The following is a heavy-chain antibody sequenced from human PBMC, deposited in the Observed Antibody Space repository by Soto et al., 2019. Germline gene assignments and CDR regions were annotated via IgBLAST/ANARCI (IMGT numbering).Heavy chain of an antibody. CDR3: AILWDGYCSSTSCYGGGVVY. CDR1: GYTFTSYA. Sequence: QVQLVQSGAEVKKPGASVKVSCKASGYTFTSYAMHWVRQAPGQRLEWMGWINAGNGNTKYSQKFQGRVTITRDTSASTAYMELSSLRSEDTAVYYCAILWDGYCSSTSCYGGGVVYWGQGTLVTVSS. J-gene: IGHJ4*02. V-gene: IGHV1-3*01. D-gene: IGHD2-2*01. CDR2: INAGNGNT.